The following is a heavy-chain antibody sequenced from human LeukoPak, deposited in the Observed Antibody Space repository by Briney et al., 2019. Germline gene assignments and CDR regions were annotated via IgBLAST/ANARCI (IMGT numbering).Heavy chain of an antibody. CDR1: GYTLTSYY. CDR2: INPSGGST. V-gene: IGHV1-46*01. CDR3: ARELDSREPLHSFDY. D-gene: IGHD6-13*01. Sequence: ASVKVSCKASGYTLTSYYMHCVRQAPGQGLEWMGIINPSGGSTSYAQKLQGRVTMTRDMSTSTVYMELSSLRSEDTAVYYCARELDSREPLHSFDYWGQGTLVTVSS. J-gene: IGHJ4*02.